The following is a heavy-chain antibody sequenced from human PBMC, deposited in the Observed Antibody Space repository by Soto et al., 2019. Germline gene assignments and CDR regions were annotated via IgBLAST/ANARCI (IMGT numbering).Heavy chain of an antibody. CDR2: IIPIFGTA. V-gene: IGHV1-69*13. Sequence: GASVKVSCKASGGTFSSYAISWVRQAPGQGLEWMGGIIPIFGTANYAQKFQGRVTITADESTSTAYMELSSLRSEDTAVYYCARGRDRNSEVHFDYWGQGTLVTVSS. CDR1: GGTFSSYA. J-gene: IGHJ4*02. CDR3: ARGRDRNSEVHFDY. D-gene: IGHD3-10*01.